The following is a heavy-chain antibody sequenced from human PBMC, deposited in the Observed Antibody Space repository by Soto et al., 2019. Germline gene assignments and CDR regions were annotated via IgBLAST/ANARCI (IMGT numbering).Heavy chain of an antibody. J-gene: IGHJ4*02. D-gene: IGHD5-18*01. CDR3: ARDGKSAFRGYSFAFDF. Sequence: ASVKVSCKSSGYRFTAYYIHWVRQAPGQGLEWMGRMNIDTGGTTYAQKFQGRVTMTRDTSISTAYMEVSSVKSDDTAMYYCARDGKSAFRGYSFAFDFWGQGTLVTVSS. V-gene: IGHV1-2*06. CDR1: GYRFTAYY. CDR2: MNIDTGGT.